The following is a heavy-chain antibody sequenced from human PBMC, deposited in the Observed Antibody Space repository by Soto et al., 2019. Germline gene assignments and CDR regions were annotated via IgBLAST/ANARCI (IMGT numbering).Heavy chain of an antibody. J-gene: IGHJ4*02. CDR3: ARGVHYGDYDY. V-gene: IGHV1-46*01. CDR2: INPSGGST. CDR1: GGTFSSYT. D-gene: IGHD4-17*01. Sequence: ASVKVSCQASGGTFSSYTISWVRQAPGQGLEWMGIINPSGGSTSYAQKFQGRVTMTRDTSTSTVYMELSSLRSEDTAVYYCARGVHYGDYDYWGQGTLVTVSS.